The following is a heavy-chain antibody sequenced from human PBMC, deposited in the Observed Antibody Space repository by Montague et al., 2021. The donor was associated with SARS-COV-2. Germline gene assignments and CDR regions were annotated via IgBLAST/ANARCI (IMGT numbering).Heavy chain of an antibody. CDR3: TRDYRSIVGDGLDI. Sequence: SLRLSCAASGFTFSNYDMHWVRQAPGKGPEWISYISTSAYTTSYAGSVKGRFTISGDNGKNSLYLQMNSLRVEDTAVYYCTRDYRSIVGDGLDIWGQGTKVTVSS. V-gene: IGHV3-48*03. CDR2: ISTSAYTT. CDR1: GFTFSNYD. D-gene: IGHD3-16*02. J-gene: IGHJ3*02.